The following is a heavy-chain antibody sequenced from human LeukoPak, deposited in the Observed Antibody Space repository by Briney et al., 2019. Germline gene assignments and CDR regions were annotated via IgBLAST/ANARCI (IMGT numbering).Heavy chain of an antibody. D-gene: IGHD3-16*01. Sequence: PSETLSLTCTVSGGSISSYYWSWIRQPPGKGLEWIGYIYYSGSTNYNPSLKSRVTISVDTSKNQFSLKLSSVAAADTAVYYCARGGGSDAFDIWGQGTMVTVSS. CDR3: ARGGGSDAFDI. CDR1: GGSISSYY. J-gene: IGHJ3*02. CDR2: IYYSGST. V-gene: IGHV4-59*01.